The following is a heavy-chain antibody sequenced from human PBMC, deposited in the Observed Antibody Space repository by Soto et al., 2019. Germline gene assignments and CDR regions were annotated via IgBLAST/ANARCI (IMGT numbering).Heavy chain of an antibody. CDR3: ARERTERQLWLVRAHSGNQESLDGMDV. V-gene: IGHV1-46*03. D-gene: IGHD6-19*01. CDR2: INPSGGST. Sequence: ASVKVSCKASGYTFTSYYMHWVRQAPGQGLEWMGIINPSGGSTSYAQKFQGRVTMTRDTSTSTVYMELSSLRSEDTAVYYCARERTERQLWLVRAHSGNQESLDGMDVWGQGTTVTVSS. CDR1: GYTFTSYY. J-gene: IGHJ6*02.